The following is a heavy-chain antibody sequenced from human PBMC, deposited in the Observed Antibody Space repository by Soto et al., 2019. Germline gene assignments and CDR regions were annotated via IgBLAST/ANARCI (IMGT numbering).Heavy chain of an antibody. CDR3: ARNRQLAPNWFDP. J-gene: IGHJ5*02. CDR2: ISTSSSYI. Sequence: GGSLRLSCAASGFTFSSYSLNWVRQAPGKGLEWVSSISTSSSYIYYADSVKGRFTISRDNAKKSLYLQMNSLRAEDTAVYYCARNRQLAPNWFDPWGQGTLVTVSS. V-gene: IGHV3-21*01. CDR1: GFTFSSYS. D-gene: IGHD6-6*01.